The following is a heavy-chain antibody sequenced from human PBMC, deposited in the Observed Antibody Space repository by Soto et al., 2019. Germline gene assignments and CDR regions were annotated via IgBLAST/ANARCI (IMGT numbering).Heavy chain of an antibody. J-gene: IGHJ4*02. CDR1: GFTFSSYG. CDR3: ARGSGLTIIYPVDY. CDR2: IWYDGSNK. Sequence: GGSLRLSCAASGFTFSSYGMHWVRQAPGKGLEWVAVIWYDGSNKYYADSVKGRFTISRDNSKNTLYLQMNSLRAEDTAVYYCARGSGLTIIYPVDYWGQGTLVTVSS. V-gene: IGHV3-33*01. D-gene: IGHD3-22*01.